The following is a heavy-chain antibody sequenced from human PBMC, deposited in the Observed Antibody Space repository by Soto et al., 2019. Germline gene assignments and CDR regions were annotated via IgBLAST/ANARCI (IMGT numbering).Heavy chain of an antibody. V-gene: IGHV3-74*01. Sequence: GGSLGLSCAASGFTFSSYWMHWVRQTPGKGLVWISHINSDGSSPYYLDSVKGRFTISRDNSKNTLYLQMSSLRPEDTAVYYCVKVRSSWYRDAFDIWGQGTMVTVSS. J-gene: IGHJ3*02. D-gene: IGHD6-13*01. CDR3: VKVRSSWYRDAFDI. CDR1: GFTFSSYW. CDR2: INSDGSSP.